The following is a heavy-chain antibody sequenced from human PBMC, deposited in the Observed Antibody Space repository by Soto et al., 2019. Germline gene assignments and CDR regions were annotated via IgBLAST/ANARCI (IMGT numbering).Heavy chain of an antibody. CDR2: INHSGST. D-gene: IGHD6-6*01. CDR1: GGSFSCYY. V-gene: IGHV4-34*01. CDR3: ARDSGSSSFSYYYYYGMDV. Sequence: PSETLCLTYAVYGGSFSCYYGSWIRQPPGKGLEWIGEINHSGSTNYNPSLKSRVTISVDTSKNQFSLKLSSVTAADTAVYYCARDSGSSSFSYYYYYGMDVWGQGTTVTVSS. J-gene: IGHJ6*02.